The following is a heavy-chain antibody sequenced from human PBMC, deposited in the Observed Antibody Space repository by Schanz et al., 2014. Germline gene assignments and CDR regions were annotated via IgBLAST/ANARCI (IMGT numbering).Heavy chain of an antibody. V-gene: IGHV3-23*01. Sequence: ELQLLESGGGLVQPGGSLRLSCAASGFTFSAYAMTWVRRAPGKGLEWVAGISSGGGTTFYADSVKGRFSISRDNSKNKVYMQMSSLRADDSAVYYCAKDGRLPYYGTGSDFDYWGQGTLVAVSS. CDR2: ISSGGGTT. CDR3: AKDGRLPYYGTGSDFDY. J-gene: IGHJ4*02. D-gene: IGHD3-22*01. CDR1: GFTFSAYA.